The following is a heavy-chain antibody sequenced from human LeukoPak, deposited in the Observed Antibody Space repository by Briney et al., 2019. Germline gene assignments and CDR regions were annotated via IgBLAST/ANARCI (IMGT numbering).Heavy chain of an antibody. V-gene: IGHV3-66*01. Sequence: GGSLRLACAASGLTVSSNYMSWVRQAPGKGLEWVSSIYNDGRTYYADSVKGRFTISRDNSKSTLYLEMNSLRAEDTAMYYCARGHVWFAPWGQGTLVTVSS. CDR2: IYNDGRT. J-gene: IGHJ5*02. CDR1: GLTVSSNY. CDR3: ARGHVWFAP.